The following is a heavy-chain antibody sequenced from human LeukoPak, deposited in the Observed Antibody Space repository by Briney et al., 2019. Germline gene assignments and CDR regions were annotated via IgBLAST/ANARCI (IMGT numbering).Heavy chain of an antibody. CDR3: ARGQLLFDY. V-gene: IGHV3-33*01. D-gene: IGHD2-2*01. CDR1: GFTFSSYG. J-gene: IGHJ4*02. Sequence: GRSLRLSCAASGFTFSSYGLHWVRQAPGKGLEWVAVIWYDGNKKYYADSVKGRFTISRDNSKNTLYLQMNSLRAEDTAVYYCARGQLLFDYWGQGTLVTVSS. CDR2: IWYDGNKK.